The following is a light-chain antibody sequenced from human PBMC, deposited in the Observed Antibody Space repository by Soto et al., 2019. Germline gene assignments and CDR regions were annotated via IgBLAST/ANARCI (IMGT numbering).Light chain of an antibody. Sequence: QLVLTQPPSASGTPGQRLTISCSGTSSNIGSNYVYWYQQLPGTAPKLLIYRNNQRPSGVPDRFSGSKSGTSASLAISGLRSEDEADYYCAAWDDSLSGRYVVFGGGTKLTVL. CDR1: SSNIGSNY. CDR3: AAWDDSLSGRYVV. J-gene: IGLJ2*01. V-gene: IGLV1-47*01. CDR2: RNN.